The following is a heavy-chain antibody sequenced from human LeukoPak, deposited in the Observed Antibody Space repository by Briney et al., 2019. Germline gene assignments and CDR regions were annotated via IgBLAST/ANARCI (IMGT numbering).Heavy chain of an antibody. J-gene: IGHJ5*02. D-gene: IGHD6-19*01. CDR2: INHSGST. V-gene: IGHV4-34*01. Sequence: SETLSLTCAVYGGSFSGYYWSWIRQPPGKGLEWIGEINHSGSTNYNLSLKSRVTISVDTSKNQFSLKLSSVTAADTAVYYCARAPISSGWYGTGDWFDPWGQGTLVTVSS. CDR3: ARAPISSGWYGTGDWFDP. CDR1: GGSFSGYY.